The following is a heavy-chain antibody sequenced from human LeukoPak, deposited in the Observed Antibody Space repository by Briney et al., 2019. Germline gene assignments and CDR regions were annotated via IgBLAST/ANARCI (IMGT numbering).Heavy chain of an antibody. CDR1: GYTFTSYG. V-gene: IGHV1-18*01. J-gene: IGHJ4*02. D-gene: IGHD1-26*01. CDR2: ISAYNGNT. CDR3: ARVEVGREPGICDY. Sequence: ASVKVFCKASGYTFTSYGISWVRQAPGQGLEWMGWISAYNGNTNYAQKLQGRVTMTTDTSTSTAYMELRGLRSDDTAVYYCARVEVGREPGICDYWGQGTLVTVSS.